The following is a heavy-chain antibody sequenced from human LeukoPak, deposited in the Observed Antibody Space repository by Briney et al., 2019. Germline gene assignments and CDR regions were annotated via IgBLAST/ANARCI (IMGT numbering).Heavy chain of an antibody. CDR2: ISSSGSTI. CDR3: ARAPKENYVWGSYYYYYGMDV. D-gene: IGHD3-16*01. V-gene: IGHV3-11*01. CDR1: GFTFSDYY. Sequence: PGGSLRLSCAASGFTFSDYYMSWIRQAPGKGLGWVSYISSSGSTIYYADSVKGRFTISRDNAKNSLYLQMNSLRAEDTAVYYCARAPKENYVWGSYYYYYGMDVWGQGTTVTVSS. J-gene: IGHJ6*02.